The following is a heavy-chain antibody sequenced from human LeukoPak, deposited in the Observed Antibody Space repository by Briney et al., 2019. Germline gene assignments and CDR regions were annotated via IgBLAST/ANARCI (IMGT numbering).Heavy chain of an antibody. Sequence: GASVKVSCKAFGYTFTSYYMHWVRQAPGQGLEWMGIINPSGGSTSYAQKFQGRVTMTRDMSTSTVYMELSSLRSEDTAVYYCARATSMGVGQHWYYYYMDVWGKGTTVTVSS. CDR3: ARATSMGVGQHWYYYYMDV. J-gene: IGHJ6*03. CDR2: INPSGGST. CDR1: GYTFTSYY. V-gene: IGHV1-46*01. D-gene: IGHD3-16*01.